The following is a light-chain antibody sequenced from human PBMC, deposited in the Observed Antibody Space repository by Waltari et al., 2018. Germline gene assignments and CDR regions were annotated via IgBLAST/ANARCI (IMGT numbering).Light chain of an antibody. CDR3: QSYDTSLSVV. CDR2: GSS. J-gene: IGLJ3*02. CDR1: GSNIGAGHD. V-gene: IGLV1-40*01. Sequence: QSVLTQPPSLSGAPGQRVTLSSTGSGSNIGAGHDVHWYQQLPRAAPKLLIYGSSTRPLGVPDRFFGSTSGTSASLTITGLQAEDEADYYCQSYDTSLSVVFGGGTKLTVL.